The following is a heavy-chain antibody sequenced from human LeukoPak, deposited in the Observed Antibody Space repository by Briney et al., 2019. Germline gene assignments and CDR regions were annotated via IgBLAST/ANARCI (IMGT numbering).Heavy chain of an antibody. J-gene: IGHJ3*02. CDR3: AREGQWPSDAFDI. Sequence: GESLKISCKGSGYSFTNYWIGWVRQMPGKGLEWMGIIYPADSDTRYSPSFQDQVTISADKSISTAYLQWSSLKASDTAMYYCAREGQWPSDAFDIWGQGTMVTVSS. CDR2: IYPADSDT. V-gene: IGHV5-51*01. CDR1: GYSFTNYW. D-gene: IGHD6-19*01.